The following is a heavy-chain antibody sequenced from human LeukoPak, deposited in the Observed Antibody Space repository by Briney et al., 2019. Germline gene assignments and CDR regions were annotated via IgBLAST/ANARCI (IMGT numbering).Heavy chain of an antibody. CDR1: GFTFDDYA. CDR2: ISWKSGSI. D-gene: IGHD6-13*01. CDR3: AKDIAAAGTGGLDY. J-gene: IGHJ4*02. V-gene: IGHV3-9*01. Sequence: GGSLRLSCAASGFTFDDYAMYWVRQAPGKGLEWVSGISWKSGSIGYADSVKGRFTISRDNAKNSLYLQMNSLRAEDTALYYCAKDIAAAGTGGLDYWGQGTLVTVSS.